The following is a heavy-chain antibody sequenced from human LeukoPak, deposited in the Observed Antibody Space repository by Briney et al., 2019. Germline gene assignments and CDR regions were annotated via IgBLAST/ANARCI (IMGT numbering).Heavy chain of an antibody. J-gene: IGHJ6*02. CDR3: AKDDEYSSSSSGMDV. D-gene: IGHD6-6*01. CDR2: ISGSGGST. V-gene: IGHV3-23*01. CDR1: GFTFSDYY. Sequence: GGSLRLSCAASGFTFSDYYMSWIRQAPGKGLEWVSAISGSGGSTYYADSVKGRFTISRDNSKNTLYLQMNSLRAEDTAVYYCAKDDEYSSSSSGMDVWGQGTTVTVSS.